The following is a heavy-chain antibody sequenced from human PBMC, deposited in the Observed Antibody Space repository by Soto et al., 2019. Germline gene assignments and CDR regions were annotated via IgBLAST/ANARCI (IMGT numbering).Heavy chain of an antibody. V-gene: IGHV3-7*03. Sequence: GWSLRLSCSSSVFTFIGYWMTWVRQAPGKGLEWVANIKEDGSEKCYVDSVKGRFTISRDNPKNSLYLQMNSLRADDTAVYYCARPLYGSGSVWFDPWGQGTLVTVSS. D-gene: IGHD3-10*01. J-gene: IGHJ5*02. CDR2: IKEDGSEK. CDR1: VFTFIGYW. CDR3: ARPLYGSGSVWFDP.